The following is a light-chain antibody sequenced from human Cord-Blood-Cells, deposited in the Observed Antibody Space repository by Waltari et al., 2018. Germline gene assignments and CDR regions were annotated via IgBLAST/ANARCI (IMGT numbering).Light chain of an antibody. CDR2: DVS. J-gene: IGLJ1*01. Sequence: QSALTQPASVSGSPGQSNTISFPGTLRDVGCYKSASWYQQHSCKAPKLMIYDVSNRPSGVSNRFSGSKSGNTASLTISGLQAEDEADYYCSSYTSSSTLVFGTGTKVTVL. CDR1: LRDVGCYKS. CDR3: SSYTSSSTLV. V-gene: IGLV2-14*01.